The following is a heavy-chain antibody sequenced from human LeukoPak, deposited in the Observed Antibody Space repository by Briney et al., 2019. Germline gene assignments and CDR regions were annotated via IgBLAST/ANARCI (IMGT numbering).Heavy chain of an antibody. V-gene: IGHV4-61*01. CDR2: IYYSGST. Sequence: SETLSLTCTVSGGSVSSSIYYWGWIRQPPGKGLEWIGYIYYSGSTNYNPSLKSRVTISVDTSKNQFSLKLSSVTAADTAVYYCARSGYSYGHLYFDYWGQGTLVTVSS. D-gene: IGHD5-18*01. J-gene: IGHJ4*02. CDR1: GGSVSSSIYY. CDR3: ARSGYSYGHLYFDY.